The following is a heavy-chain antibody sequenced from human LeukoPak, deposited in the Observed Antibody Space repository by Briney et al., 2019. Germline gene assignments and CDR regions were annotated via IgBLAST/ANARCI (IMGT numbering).Heavy chain of an antibody. D-gene: IGHD3-16*01. J-gene: IGHJ1*01. CDR1: GFTFSNYW. V-gene: IGHV3-30*18. Sequence: GGSLRLSCAASGFTFSNYWMHWVRQAPGKGLEWVTVISYDGSKKYYGDSVKGRFTISRDNSKNTLYLQMNSLRAEDTAVYFCAKDDAWGRYQDWGQGTLVTVSS. CDR3: AKDDAWGRYQD. CDR2: ISYDGSKK.